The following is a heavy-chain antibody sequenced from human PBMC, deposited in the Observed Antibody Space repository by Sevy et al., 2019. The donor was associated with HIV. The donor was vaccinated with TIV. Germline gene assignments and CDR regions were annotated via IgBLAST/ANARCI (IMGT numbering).Heavy chain of an antibody. D-gene: IGHD2-15*01. J-gene: IGHJ3*02. Sequence: GGSLRLSCAASGFTFDDYAMHWVRQAPGKGLEWVSGISWNSGSIGYADSVKGRFTISRDNAKNSLYLQMNSLRAEDTALYYCAKDTTSYWSGGSCYGAFDIWGQGTMVTVSS. CDR1: GFTFDDYA. V-gene: IGHV3-9*01. CDR3: AKDTTSYWSGGSCYGAFDI. CDR2: ISWNSGSI.